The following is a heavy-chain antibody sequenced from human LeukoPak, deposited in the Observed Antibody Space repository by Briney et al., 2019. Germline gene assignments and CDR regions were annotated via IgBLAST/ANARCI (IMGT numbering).Heavy chain of an antibody. Sequence: GGSLRLSCAASGFTFSNAWMNWVRQAPGKGLEWVGRIKSKTDGGTTDYAAPVKGRFTVSRDDSKNTLYLQMNSLKTEDTAVYYCSTTYYYDSSEGYWGQGTLVTVSS. J-gene: IGHJ4*02. CDR1: GFTFSNAW. V-gene: IGHV3-15*07. CDR2: IKSKTDGGTT. D-gene: IGHD3-22*01. CDR3: STTYYYDSSEGY.